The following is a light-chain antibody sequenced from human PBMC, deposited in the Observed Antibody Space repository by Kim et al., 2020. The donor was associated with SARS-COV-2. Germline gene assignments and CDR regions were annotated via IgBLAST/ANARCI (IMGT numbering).Light chain of an antibody. CDR3: HQYGSSYT. CDR1: QSVSRSY. Sequence: YLSPGESVTRSCRASQSVSRSYLAWYQQKPGQAPRLLISGASSRATGIPDRFTGSGSGTDFTLTISRLEPGDSAVYYCHQYGSSYTFGQGTKLEI. J-gene: IGKJ2*01. CDR2: GAS. V-gene: IGKV3-20*01.